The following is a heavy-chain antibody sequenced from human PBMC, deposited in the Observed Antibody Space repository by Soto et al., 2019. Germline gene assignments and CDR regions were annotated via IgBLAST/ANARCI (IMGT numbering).Heavy chain of an antibody. D-gene: IGHD6-13*01. CDR3: ATVDISTWIDGMDV. Sequence: AASVKVSCKASGGTFSSYAISWVRQAPGQGLEWMGGTFPIFGTANYAQKFQGRVTISADKSTSTAYMELSSLRSEDTAVYYCATVDISTWIDGMDVWGQGTTVTVSS. V-gene: IGHV1-69*06. CDR1: GGTFSSYA. CDR2: TFPIFGTA. J-gene: IGHJ6*02.